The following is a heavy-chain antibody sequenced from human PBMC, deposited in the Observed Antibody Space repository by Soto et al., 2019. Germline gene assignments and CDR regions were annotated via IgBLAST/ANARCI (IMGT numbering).Heavy chain of an antibody. CDR3: ARDFSDDSSGYSVDY. Sequence: GPPVKVSCKASGYTFTSYGISWVRQAPGQGLEWMGWISAYNGNTNYAQKLQGRVTMTTDTSTSTAYMELRSLRSDDTAVYYCARDFSDDSSGYSVDYWGQGTLVTVSS. V-gene: IGHV1-18*01. CDR2: ISAYNGNT. J-gene: IGHJ4*02. D-gene: IGHD3-22*01. CDR1: GYTFTSYG.